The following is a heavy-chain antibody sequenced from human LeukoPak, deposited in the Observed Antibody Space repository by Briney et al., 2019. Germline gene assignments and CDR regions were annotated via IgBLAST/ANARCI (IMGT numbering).Heavy chain of an antibody. CDR2: IYYDGRSK. CDR1: GFIFSNYG. Sequence: GGCLRLSCAASGFIFSNYGMHWVRQAPDKGLEWVAVIYYDGRSKYYTDSVKGRFTISRDVSKNTLYLQMNSLRVEDTAVYYCAKDWGEDFDTSGPDYWGQGTLVTVSS. J-gene: IGHJ4*02. V-gene: IGHV3-30*18. D-gene: IGHD3-22*01. CDR3: AKDWGEDFDTSGPDY.